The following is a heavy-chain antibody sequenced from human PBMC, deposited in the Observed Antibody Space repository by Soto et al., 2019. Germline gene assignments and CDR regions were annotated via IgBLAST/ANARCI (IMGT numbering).Heavy chain of an antibody. CDR2: IIPISGTA. CDR1: GGTFSSYA. Sequence: QVQLVQSGAEEKKPGSSVKVSCKASGGTFSSYAISWVRLAPGQGLEWKGGIIPISGTANYAQKFQGRVTITADESTSTAYMELSSLRSEDTAVYYCARSQGSSTSLEIYYYYYYGMDVWGQGTTVTVSS. CDR3: ARSQGSSTSLEIYYYYYYGMDV. V-gene: IGHV1-69*01. J-gene: IGHJ6*02. D-gene: IGHD2-2*01.